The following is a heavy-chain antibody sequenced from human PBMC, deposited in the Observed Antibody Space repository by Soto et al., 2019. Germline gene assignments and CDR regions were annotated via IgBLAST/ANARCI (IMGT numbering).Heavy chain of an antibody. Sequence: SETLSLTCTVSGGSISSYYWSWIRQPPGKGLEWIGYIYYSGSTNYNPSLKSRVTISVDTSKNQFSLKLSSVTAADTAVYYCARVNGDYAFDIWGQGTMVTVSS. CDR3: ARVNGDYAFDI. J-gene: IGHJ3*02. V-gene: IGHV4-59*01. CDR1: GGSISSYY. CDR2: IYYSGST. D-gene: IGHD4-17*01.